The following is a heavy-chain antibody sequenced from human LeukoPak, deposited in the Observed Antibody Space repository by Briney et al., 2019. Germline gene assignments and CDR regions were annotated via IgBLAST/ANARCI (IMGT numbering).Heavy chain of an antibody. CDR1: GDSISSSSYY. Sequence: SETLSLTCTVSGDSISSSSYYWGWIRQPPGKGLEWIGSISYSGTTYYKPSLRSRVTMSVDTSKNQFSLKLSSVTAADTAVYYCARGGFYCGGDCYVDYWGQGTLVTVSS. CDR2: ISYSGTT. D-gene: IGHD2-21*02. J-gene: IGHJ4*02. CDR3: ARGGFYCGGDCYVDY. V-gene: IGHV4-39*01.